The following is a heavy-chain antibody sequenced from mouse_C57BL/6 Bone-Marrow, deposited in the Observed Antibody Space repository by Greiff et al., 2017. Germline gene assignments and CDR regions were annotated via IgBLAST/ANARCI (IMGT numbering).Heavy chain of an antibody. CDR2: IYPGGGYT. V-gene: IGHV1-63*01. Sequence: QVQLQQSGAELVRPGTSVKMSCKASGYTFTNYWIGWAKQRPGHGLEWIGDIYPGGGYTNYNEKFKGKATLTADKSSSTAYMQFSSLTSEDSAIYYCARRWDALYYAMDYWGQGTSVTVSS. CDR3: ARRWDALYYAMDY. J-gene: IGHJ4*01. CDR1: GYTFTNYW. D-gene: IGHD4-1*01.